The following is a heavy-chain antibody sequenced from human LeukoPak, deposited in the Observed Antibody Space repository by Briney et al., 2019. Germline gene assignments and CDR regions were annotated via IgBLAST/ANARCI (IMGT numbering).Heavy chain of an antibody. Sequence: SETLSLTCTVSGGSISSYYWSWIRQPPGKGLEWIGYIYYSGSTNYNPSLKSRVTISVDTSKNQFSLKLSSVTAADTAVYYCAKTTAGYSSGRYPGWPIDYWGQGTLVTVSS. V-gene: IGHV4-59*12. D-gene: IGHD6-19*01. CDR3: AKTTAGYSSGRYPGWPIDY. J-gene: IGHJ4*02. CDR2: IYYSGST. CDR1: GGSISSYY.